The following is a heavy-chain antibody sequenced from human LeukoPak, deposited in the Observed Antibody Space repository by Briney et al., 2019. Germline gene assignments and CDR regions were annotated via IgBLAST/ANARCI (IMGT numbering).Heavy chain of an antibody. CDR1: GGSISSYY. Sequence: SETLPLTCTVSGGSISSYYWSWIRQPPGKGLEWIGYIYYSGSTNYNPSLKSRVTISVDTSKNQFSLKLSSVTAADTAVYYCARGTYDSSGYYSDYWGQGTLVTVSS. CDR3: ARGTYDSSGYYSDY. J-gene: IGHJ4*02. V-gene: IGHV4-59*01. D-gene: IGHD3-22*01. CDR2: IYYSGST.